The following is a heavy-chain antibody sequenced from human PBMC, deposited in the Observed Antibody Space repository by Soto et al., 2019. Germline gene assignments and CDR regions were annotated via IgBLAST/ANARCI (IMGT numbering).Heavy chain of an antibody. CDR2: IIPIFGTA. CDR3: GVLEESRRGLFSNYVYNWFDP. CDR1: GGTFSSYA. Sequence: ASVKVSCKASGGTFSSYAISWVRQAPGQGLEWMGGIIPIFGTANYAQKFQGRVTITADESTSTAYMELSSLRSEDTAVYYCGVLEESRRGLFSNYVYNWFDPWGQGTLVTVSS. J-gene: IGHJ5*02. V-gene: IGHV1-69*13. D-gene: IGHD4-4*01.